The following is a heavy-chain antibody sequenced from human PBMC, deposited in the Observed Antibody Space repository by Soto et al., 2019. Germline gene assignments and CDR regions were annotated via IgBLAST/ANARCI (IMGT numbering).Heavy chain of an antibody. D-gene: IGHD6-6*01. V-gene: IGHV3-30*18. CDR3: AKTAQLVSTGPFDY. CDR1: GFTFSSYG. J-gene: IGHJ4*02. Sequence: QVQLVESGGGVVQPGRSLRLSCAASGFTFSSYGMHWVRQAPGKGLEWVAVISYDGSNKYYADSVKGRFTISRDNSKNTLYLQMNSLRAEDTAVFYCAKTAQLVSTGPFDYWGQGTLVTVSS. CDR2: ISYDGSNK.